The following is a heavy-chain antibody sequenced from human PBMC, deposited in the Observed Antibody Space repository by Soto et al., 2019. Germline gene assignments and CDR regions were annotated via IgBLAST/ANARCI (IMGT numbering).Heavy chain of an antibody. Sequence: GGSLRLSCAASGFTFSSYAMHWVRQAPGKGLEWVAVISYDGSNKYYADSVKGRFTISRDNSKNTLYLQMNSLRAEDTAVYYCARDIAELLCCYYYGMDVWGQGTTVTVSS. CDR1: GFTFSSYA. D-gene: IGHD1-26*01. V-gene: IGHV3-30-3*01. CDR3: ARDIAELLCCYYYGMDV. CDR2: ISYDGSNK. J-gene: IGHJ6*02.